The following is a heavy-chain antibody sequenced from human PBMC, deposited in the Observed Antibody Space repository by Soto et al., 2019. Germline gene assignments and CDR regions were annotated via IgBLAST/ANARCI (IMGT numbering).Heavy chain of an antibody. CDR2: ISGSI. D-gene: IGHD6-19*01. V-gene: IGHV3-9*01. CDR1: GFTFSSYA. Sequence: RLSCAASGFTFSSYAMSWVRQAPGKGLEWVSAISGSIGYADSVKGRFTISRDNAKNSLYLQMNSLRAEDTALYYCAKDKDSSGWYYFDYWGQGTLVTVSS. CDR3: AKDKDSSGWYYFDY. J-gene: IGHJ4*02.